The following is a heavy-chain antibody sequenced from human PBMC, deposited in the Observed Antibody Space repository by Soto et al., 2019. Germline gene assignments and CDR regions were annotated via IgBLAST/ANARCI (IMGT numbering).Heavy chain of an antibody. CDR2: ISAYNGNT. D-gene: IGHD2-2*02. V-gene: IGHV1-18*01. Sequence: ASVKVSCKASGYTFTSYGISWVRQAPGQGLEWMGWISAYNGNTNYAQKLQGRVTMTTDTSTSTAYMELRSLRSDDTAVYYCARDSGIVVVPAAIVVRFDPWGQGTLVTVSS. J-gene: IGHJ5*02. CDR3: ARDSGIVVVPAAIVVRFDP. CDR1: GYTFTSYG.